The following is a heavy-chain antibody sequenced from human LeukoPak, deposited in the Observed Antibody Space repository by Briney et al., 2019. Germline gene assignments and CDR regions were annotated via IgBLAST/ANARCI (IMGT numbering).Heavy chain of an antibody. J-gene: IGHJ4*02. Sequence: GGSLRLSCAASGFTFSNFLMTWVRQAPGKGPEWVSAISGSGGDTYYADSVKGRFTISRDNSKNTLYLEMNNLRAEDTAVYYCARNKDYAFDYWGQGALVTVSS. CDR3: ARNKDYAFDY. CDR1: GFTFSNFL. D-gene: IGHD4-17*01. V-gene: IGHV3-23*01. CDR2: ISGSGGDT.